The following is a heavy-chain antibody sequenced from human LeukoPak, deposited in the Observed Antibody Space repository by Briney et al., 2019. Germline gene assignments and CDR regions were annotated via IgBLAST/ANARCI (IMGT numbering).Heavy chain of an antibody. Sequence: GGSLRLSCAASGFTFSDHYMIWLRQAPGKGLESISYISHNGDTKYYADSVKGRLSNSRDNARSSLYLEMNSLRVEDTAVYYCARDRHVYFDYWGQRTLLSVFS. CDR1: GFTFSDHY. J-gene: IGHJ4*02. D-gene: IGHD1-14*01. CDR3: ARDRHVYFDY. CDR2: ISHNGDTK. V-gene: IGHV3-11*01.